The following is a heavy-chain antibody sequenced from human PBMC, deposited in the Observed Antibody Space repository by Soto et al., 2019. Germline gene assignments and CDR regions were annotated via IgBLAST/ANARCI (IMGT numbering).Heavy chain of an antibody. V-gene: IGHV4-59*08. CDR3: ARLDSSGWYDAFDI. Sequence: SETLSLTCAVYGGSLSGYFWSWVRQSPGKGLEWIGYIDYSGSTNYNPSLKSRVTISVDTSKNQFSLKLSSVTAADTAVYYCARLDSSGWYDAFDIWGQGTMVTVSS. CDR2: IDYSGST. D-gene: IGHD6-19*01. J-gene: IGHJ3*02. CDR1: GGSLSGYF.